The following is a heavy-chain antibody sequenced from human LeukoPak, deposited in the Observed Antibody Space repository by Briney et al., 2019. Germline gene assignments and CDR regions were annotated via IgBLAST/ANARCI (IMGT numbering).Heavy chain of an antibody. Sequence: PGGSLRLSCAASGFTFSSYSMNWVRQAPGKGLEWVSYISSSSSTIYYADSVKGRFTISRDNAKNSLYLQMSSLRAEDTAVYYCAKDYDFWSGYSIAHYWGQGTLVTVSS. J-gene: IGHJ4*02. CDR3: AKDYDFWSGYSIAHY. CDR2: ISSSSSTI. CDR1: GFTFSSYS. V-gene: IGHV3-48*01. D-gene: IGHD3-3*01.